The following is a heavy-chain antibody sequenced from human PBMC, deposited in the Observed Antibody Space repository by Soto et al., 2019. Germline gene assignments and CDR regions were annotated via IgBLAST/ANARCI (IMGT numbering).Heavy chain of an antibody. CDR2: INPKSGGT. CDR3: ARDLAKGGGSAGFDY. D-gene: IGHD1-26*01. V-gene: IGHV1-2*02. J-gene: IGHJ4*02. CDR1: GYTFTVYY. Sequence: ASVKVSCKASGYTFTVYYMHWVRQAPGQGLEWMGWINPKSGGTMYPQKFQGRVTMTWDTSISTAYMALTRLGSDDTAVYYCARDLAKGGGSAGFDYWGQGTLVTVSS.